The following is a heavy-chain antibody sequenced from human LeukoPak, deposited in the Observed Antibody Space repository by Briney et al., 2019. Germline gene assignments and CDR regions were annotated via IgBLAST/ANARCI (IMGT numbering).Heavy chain of an antibody. V-gene: IGHV4-30-4*08. CDR1: GGSISSGDYY. Sequence: SETLSLTCTVSGGSISSGDYYWSWIRQPPGKGLEWIGYIYYSGSTYYNPSLKSRVTISVDTSKNQFSLKLSSVTAADTAVYYCARARGDYTKAGDWFDPWGQGTLVTVSS. CDR3: ARARGDYTKAGDWFDP. J-gene: IGHJ5*02. CDR2: IYYSGST. D-gene: IGHD4-17*01.